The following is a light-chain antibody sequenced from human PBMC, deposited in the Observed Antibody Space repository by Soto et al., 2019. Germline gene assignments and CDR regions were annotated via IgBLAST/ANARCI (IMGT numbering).Light chain of an antibody. CDR2: EVT. CDR3: SSYTNINAIACG. Sequence: QSALTQPPSGPRSPGQSITISCTGTSGDIGSYNRVSWYQQHPGKAPKLIIYEVTDRPSGVSNRFSGSKSGNTASLTISGLQAEDEAEYYFSSYTNINAIACGFGNGTRVTVL. V-gene: IGLV2-14*01. J-gene: IGLJ1*01. CDR1: SGDIGSYNR.